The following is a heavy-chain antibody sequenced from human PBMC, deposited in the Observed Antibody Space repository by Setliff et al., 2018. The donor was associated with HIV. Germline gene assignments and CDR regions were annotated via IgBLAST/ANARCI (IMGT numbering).Heavy chain of an antibody. CDR1: GFTFSDYY. Sequence: GASVKVSCKASGFTFSDYYMHWVRQAPGQGLEWMGWVRPYNADKNYAQKFQGRVTMTSDTSISTAYLELSGLTSDDTAVYFCATFDYGHSLGKIDYWGQGTLVTVSS. V-gene: IGHV1-2*02. CDR3: ATFDYGHSLGKIDY. CDR2: VRPYNADK. D-gene: IGHD4-17*01. J-gene: IGHJ4*02.